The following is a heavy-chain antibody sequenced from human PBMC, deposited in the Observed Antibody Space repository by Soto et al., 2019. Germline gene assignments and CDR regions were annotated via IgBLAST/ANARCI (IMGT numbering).Heavy chain of an antibody. Sequence: QVQLVESGGGVVQPGRSLRLSCAASGFTFSSYAMHWVRQAPGKGLEWVAVISYDGSNKYYADSVKGRFTISRDNSKNTLYLQMNSLRAEDTAVYYCERVGAAPADYWGQGTLVTVSS. J-gene: IGHJ4*02. CDR2: ISYDGSNK. CDR1: GFTFSSYA. CDR3: ERVGAAPADY. D-gene: IGHD6-6*01. V-gene: IGHV3-30-3*01.